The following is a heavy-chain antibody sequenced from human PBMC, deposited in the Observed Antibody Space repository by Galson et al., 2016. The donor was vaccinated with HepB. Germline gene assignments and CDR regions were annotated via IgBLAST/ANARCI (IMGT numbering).Heavy chain of an antibody. CDR3: ARDRCVGDTIGYYNIDY. Sequence: SLRLSCAASGFTFSDCWMAWVRQTPGKGLEWAVSINQDGSERSYVDSVKGRFTVSRDNARNSVYLQMNSLRAEDTAVYYCARDRCVGDTIGYYNIDYWGQGTLVTVAS. CDR2: INQDGSER. J-gene: IGHJ4*02. CDR1: GFTFSDCW. D-gene: IGHD3-9*01. V-gene: IGHV3-7*01.